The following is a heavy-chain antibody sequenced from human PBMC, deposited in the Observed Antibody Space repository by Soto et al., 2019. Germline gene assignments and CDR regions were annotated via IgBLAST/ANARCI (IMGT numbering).Heavy chain of an antibody. Sequence: QVQLVQSGAEEKKPGASVKDSCKASGYTFTSYAMHWVRQAPGQRLEWMGWINAGNGNTKYSQKFQRRVTITRDTAASRAYMGLSSLRSEDTAVYYCARAWVVVTAPDYWGQGTLVTVSS. J-gene: IGHJ4*02. CDR3: ARAWVVVTAPDY. V-gene: IGHV1-3*05. D-gene: IGHD2-21*02. CDR2: INAGNGNT. CDR1: GYTFTSYA.